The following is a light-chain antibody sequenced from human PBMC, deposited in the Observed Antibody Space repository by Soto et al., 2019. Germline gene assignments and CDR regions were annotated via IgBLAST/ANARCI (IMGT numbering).Light chain of an antibody. CDR2: TVS. J-gene: IGKJ1*01. CDR1: QTISSNF. CDR3: QQWGSFPWT. V-gene: IGKV3-20*01. Sequence: EIVFTQSPDTLSLSPGDTATLSCRASQTISSNFLAWYQQRPGQAPRLLIYTVSTRATGIPDRFSGSGSGANFTLTIRGLETNDFAVYYVQQWGSFPWTFGQGTRWIS.